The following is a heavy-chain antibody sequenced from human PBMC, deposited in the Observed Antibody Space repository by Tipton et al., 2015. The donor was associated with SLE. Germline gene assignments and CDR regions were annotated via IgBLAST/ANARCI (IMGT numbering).Heavy chain of an antibody. D-gene: IGHD2-2*02. V-gene: IGHV1-2*02. CDR1: GYTFTSYY. Sequence: QSGPEVKKPGASVKVSCKASGYTFTSYYMHWVRQAPGQGLEWMGWINPNSGGTNYAQKFQGRVTMTRDTSISTAYMELSRLRSDDTAVYYCATRLLDIVVVPAAIGGMNYWGQGTLVTVSS. J-gene: IGHJ4*02. CDR3: ATRLLDIVVVPAAIGGMNY. CDR2: INPNSGGT.